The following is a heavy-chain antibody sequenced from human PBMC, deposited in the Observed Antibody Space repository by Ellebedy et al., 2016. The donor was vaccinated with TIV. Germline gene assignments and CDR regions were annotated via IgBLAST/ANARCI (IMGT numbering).Heavy chain of an antibody. CDR2: ISGSGGTK. CDR1: GFTFSLYD. D-gene: IGHD6-25*01. V-gene: IGHV3-23*01. Sequence: GGSLRLXXAASGFTFSLYDINWVRQAPGKGLEWVSSISGSGGTKKFADFVKGRFSPSRDNFKNTVEMQMNSLKVDDTAVYYCVQDSQRGLKWGQGTLVTVSS. CDR3: VQDSQRGLK. J-gene: IGHJ4*02.